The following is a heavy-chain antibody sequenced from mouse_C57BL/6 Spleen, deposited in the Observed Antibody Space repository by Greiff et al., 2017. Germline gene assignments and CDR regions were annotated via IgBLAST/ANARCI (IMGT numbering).Heavy chain of an antibody. Sequence: VQLQQSGAELARPGASVKMSCKASGYTFTSYTMHWVKQRPGQGLEWIGYINPSIGYTKYNQKFKDKATLSADKSSSTAYMELSSLTSEDSAVYHCDYCTCSCSFAYWGQGTLVTVSA. D-gene: IGHD1-1*01. CDR1: GYTFTSYT. J-gene: IGHJ3*01. V-gene: IGHV1-4*01. CDR3: DYCTCSCSFAY. CDR2: INPSIGYT.